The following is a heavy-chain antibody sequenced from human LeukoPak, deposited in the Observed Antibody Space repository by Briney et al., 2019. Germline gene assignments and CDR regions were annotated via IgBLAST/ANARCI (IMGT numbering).Heavy chain of an antibody. D-gene: IGHD6-19*01. Sequence: GGSLTLSCAASGFTFSSYWMSWVRQAPGKGLEWVANIKQDGSEKYYVDSVKGRFTISRDNAKNSLYLQMNSLRAEDAAVYYCARVYSSGQDYDYWGQGTLVTVSS. J-gene: IGHJ4*02. CDR3: ARVYSSGQDYDY. CDR2: IKQDGSEK. V-gene: IGHV3-7*01. CDR1: GFTFSSYW.